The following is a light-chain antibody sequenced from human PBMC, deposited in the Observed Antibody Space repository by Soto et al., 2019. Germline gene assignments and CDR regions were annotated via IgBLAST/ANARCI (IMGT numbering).Light chain of an antibody. CDR3: QQYGS. J-gene: IGKJ2*01. Sequence: IVLTQSPGTLSLSPGERATLSCRATQSVISSTYVAWYQQKPGQAPRLLIRDASTRATGVPDRFSSSASEKDFTLTVSRMEPEDLAVYHCQQYGSFGEGTKVEVK. CDR1: QSVISSTY. CDR2: DAS. V-gene: IGKV3-20*01.